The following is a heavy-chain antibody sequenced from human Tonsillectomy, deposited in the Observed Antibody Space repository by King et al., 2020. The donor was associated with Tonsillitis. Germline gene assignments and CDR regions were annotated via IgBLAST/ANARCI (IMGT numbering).Heavy chain of an antibody. V-gene: IGHV1-46*01. J-gene: IGHJ3*02. Sequence: QLVQSGAEVKKPGASVKVSCKSSGYTFTSYYIHWVRQAPGQGLEWMGIINPGGGQTNYAQKFQGRVTMTGDTSTTTVYMELSSLRSEDTAIYYCARDLDWGSIDAFDIWGQGTVVTVSA. CDR1: GYTFTSYY. CDR2: INPGGGQT. CDR3: ARDLDWGSIDAFDI. D-gene: IGHD3/OR15-3a*01.